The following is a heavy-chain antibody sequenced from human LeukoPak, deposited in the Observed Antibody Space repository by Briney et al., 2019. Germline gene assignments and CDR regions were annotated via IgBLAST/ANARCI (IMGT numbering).Heavy chain of an antibody. Sequence: GGSLRLSCAASGFTFSSYAMSWVRQAPGKGLEWVAVIWHDGSNHYADSVKGRFTISRDNSKNTLYLQMSSLRAEDTAVYYCARDVVDTTMAGHWFDPWGQGTLVTVSS. CDR1: GFTFSSYA. J-gene: IGHJ5*02. CDR2: IWHDGSN. D-gene: IGHD5-18*01. CDR3: ARDVVDTTMAGHWFDP. V-gene: IGHV3-33*08.